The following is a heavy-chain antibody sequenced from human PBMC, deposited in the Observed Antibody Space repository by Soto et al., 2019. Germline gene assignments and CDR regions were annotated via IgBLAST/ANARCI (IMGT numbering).Heavy chain of an antibody. D-gene: IGHD1-26*01. Sequence: QVQLQQWGAGLLKPSETLSLTCAVYGGSFSGYYWSWIRQPPGKGLEWIGEINHSGSTNYNPSLKSRVTLSVDTAKNQFSLKLSSVAAADTAVYYCAGGLRSWGYRGQGTLVTVSS. CDR3: AGGLRSWGY. J-gene: IGHJ4*02. CDR2: INHSGST. CDR1: GGSFSGYY. V-gene: IGHV4-34*01.